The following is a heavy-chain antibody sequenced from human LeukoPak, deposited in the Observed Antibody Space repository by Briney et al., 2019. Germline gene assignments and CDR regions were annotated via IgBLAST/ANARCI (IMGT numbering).Heavy chain of an antibody. D-gene: IGHD4-17*01. CDR3: ARGFRSVTTWGYFDY. V-gene: IGHV3-66*01. CDR1: GFTVSTNY. Sequence: GGSLRLSCAASGFTVSTNYMRWVRQAPGKGLEWVSLIYSGGGTYYADSVKGRFTISRDNSRNTLYLQMNSLRVEDTAVYYCARGFRSVTTWGYFDYWGQGALVTVSS. J-gene: IGHJ4*02. CDR2: IYSGGGT.